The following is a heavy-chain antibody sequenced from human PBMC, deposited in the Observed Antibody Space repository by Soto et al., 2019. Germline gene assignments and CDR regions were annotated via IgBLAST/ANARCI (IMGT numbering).Heavy chain of an antibody. Sequence: QVQLVESGGGLVKPGGSLRLSCAASGFTFSDYYMSWIRQAPGKGLEWVSYISSSGSTIYYADSVKGRFTISRDNTKNSLYLQMNSLRAEDTAVYYCARVHSSGWSRHGVDAFDIWGQGTMVTVSS. CDR2: ISSSGSTI. J-gene: IGHJ3*02. D-gene: IGHD6-19*01. CDR1: GFTFSDYY. V-gene: IGHV3-11*01. CDR3: ARVHSSGWSRHGVDAFDI.